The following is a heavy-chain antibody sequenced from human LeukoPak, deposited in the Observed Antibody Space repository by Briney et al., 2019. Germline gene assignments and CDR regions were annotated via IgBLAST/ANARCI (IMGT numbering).Heavy chain of an antibody. D-gene: IGHD6-19*01. CDR1: GGSISSYY. CDR2: IYYSGST. J-gene: IGHJ4*02. V-gene: IGHV4-59*01. CDR3: ARLGYSSGWYLGY. Sequence: SETLSLTCTVSGGSISSYYWSWIRQPPGKGLEWIGCIYYSGSTNYNPSLRSRLTISVDTSKNQFSLKLSSVTAADTAVYYCARLGYSSGWYLGYWGQGTLVTVSS.